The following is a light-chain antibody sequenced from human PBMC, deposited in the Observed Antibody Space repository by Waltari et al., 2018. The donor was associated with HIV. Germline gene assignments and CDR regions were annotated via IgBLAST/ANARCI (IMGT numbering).Light chain of an antibody. J-gene: IGLJ3*02. V-gene: IGLV4-69*01. CDR1: IGHGSSA. Sequence: QLVLTQSPSASASLGASIKLTCTMNIGHGSSAIAWHPQHPGKGPRFLLRLNTNGSLTKGDGIPDRFSGSSSGAERSLTISNLQSEDEADYYCQAWGTGIRGVFGGGTKLTVL. CDR3: QAWGTGIRGV. CDR2: LNTNGSL.